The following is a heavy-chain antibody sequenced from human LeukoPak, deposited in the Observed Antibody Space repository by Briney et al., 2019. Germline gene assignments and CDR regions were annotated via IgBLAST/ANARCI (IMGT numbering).Heavy chain of an antibody. V-gene: IGHV3-53*01. CDR2: SYSGGSS. D-gene: IGHD3-16*02. Sequence: PGGSLRLSCADSGFTVSSNYMSWVRQAPGKGLERVSVSYSGGSSYYADSVKGRFTISRDNSKNTLYLQMNTLRAEDTAVYFCAREEHYRRYFALWGRGTLVTVSS. J-gene: IGHJ2*01. CDR3: AREEHYRRYFAL. CDR1: GFTVSSNY.